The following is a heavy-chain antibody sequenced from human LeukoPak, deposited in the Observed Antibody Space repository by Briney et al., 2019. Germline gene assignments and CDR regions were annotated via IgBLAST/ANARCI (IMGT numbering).Heavy chain of an antibody. J-gene: IGHJ5*02. CDR1: GGSFSGYY. D-gene: IGHD3-10*01. Sequence: SETLSLTCAVYGGSFSGYYWSWIRQPPGKGLEWIGEINHSGSTNYNPSLKSRVTISVDTSKYQFSLKLSSVTAADTAVYYCARGLMVRWEVRFDPWGQGTLVTVSS. CDR2: INHSGST. V-gene: IGHV4-34*01. CDR3: ARGLMVRWEVRFDP.